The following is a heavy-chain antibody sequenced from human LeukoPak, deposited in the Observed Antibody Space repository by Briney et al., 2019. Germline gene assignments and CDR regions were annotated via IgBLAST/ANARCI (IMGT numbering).Heavy chain of an antibody. J-gene: IGHJ4*02. CDR1: GFTFNNYV. CDR3: AKYTTPYYFDY. D-gene: IGHD1-1*01. Sequence: PGGSLRLSCEGSGFTFNNYVMNWVRQAPGKGLEWVSGVSGRGSSTYYADSVKGRFTISRDNSRNTVYLQMKSLRAEDTAIYFCAKYTTPYYFDYWGQGILVTVSS. V-gene: IGHV3-23*01. CDR2: VSGRGSST.